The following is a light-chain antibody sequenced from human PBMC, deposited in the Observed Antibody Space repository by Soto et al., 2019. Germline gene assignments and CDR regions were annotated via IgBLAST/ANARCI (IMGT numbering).Light chain of an antibody. Sequence: EIVMTQSPATLSVSPGERVTLSCRASQSVFSYLAWYQQKPGQAPGLLIYGASTRATGIPARFSGSGSGTEFTLTISSLQSEDFAVYYCQQYNDWPRTFGQETKVEIK. CDR3: QQYNDWPRT. J-gene: IGKJ1*01. V-gene: IGKV3-15*01. CDR1: QSVFSY. CDR2: GAS.